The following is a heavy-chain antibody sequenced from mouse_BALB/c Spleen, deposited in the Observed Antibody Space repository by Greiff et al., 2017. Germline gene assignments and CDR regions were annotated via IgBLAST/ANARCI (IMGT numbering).Heavy chain of an antibody. CDR1: GYSFTSYY. Sequence: VQLKESGPELMKPGASVKISCKASGYSFTSYYMHWVKQSHGKSLEWIGYIDPFNGGTSYNQKFKGKATLTVDKSSSTAYLHLSSLTSEDSAVYYCLITTINFDVWGAGTTVTVSS. D-gene: IGHD1-1*01. CDR2: IDPFNGGT. CDR3: LITTINFDV. V-gene: IGHV1S135*01. J-gene: IGHJ1*01.